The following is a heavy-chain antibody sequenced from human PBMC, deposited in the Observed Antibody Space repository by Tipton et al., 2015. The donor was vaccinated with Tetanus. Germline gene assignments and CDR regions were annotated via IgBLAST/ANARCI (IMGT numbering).Heavy chain of an antibody. V-gene: IGHV3-23*01. Sequence: GSLRLSCAASGFTFSSYAMSWVRQAPGKGLEWVSAISGSGGSTYYADSVKGRFTISRDNSKNTLYLQMNSLRAEDTAVYYCAKDYDPMYYYDSSGYRGDAFDIWGQGTMVTVSS. CDR2: ISGSGGST. CDR1: GFTFSSYA. J-gene: IGHJ3*02. D-gene: IGHD3-22*01. CDR3: AKDYDPMYYYDSSGYRGDAFDI.